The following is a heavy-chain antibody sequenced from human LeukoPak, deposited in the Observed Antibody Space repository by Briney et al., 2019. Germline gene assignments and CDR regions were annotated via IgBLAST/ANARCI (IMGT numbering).Heavy chain of an antibody. CDR2: ISYDVVNK. Sequence: GRSLRLSCAATQFTLSSYAMHWVRQAPGKGLGWVAVISYDVVNKYYADSVKGRFTISRDNSKNTLYLQMNSLRAEDTAVYYCARRLHGYSLDYWGQGTLVTVSS. J-gene: IGHJ4*02. CDR3: ARRLHGYSLDY. D-gene: IGHD3-22*01. V-gene: IGHV3-30*01. CDR1: QFTLSSYA.